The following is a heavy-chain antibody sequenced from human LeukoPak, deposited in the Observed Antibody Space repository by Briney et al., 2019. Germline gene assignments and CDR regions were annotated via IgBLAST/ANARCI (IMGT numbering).Heavy chain of an antibody. CDR3: AREVLLWFGGQVFDY. J-gene: IGHJ4*02. Sequence: SETLSLTCSVSGGSISTYYWSWVRQPPGKGLEWIGYIYYSGSTNYNPSLKSRVTISVDTSKNQFSLKLSSVTAADTAVYYCAREVLLWFGGQVFDYWGQGTLVTVSS. CDR1: GGSISTYY. V-gene: IGHV4-59*01. D-gene: IGHD3-10*01. CDR2: IYYSGST.